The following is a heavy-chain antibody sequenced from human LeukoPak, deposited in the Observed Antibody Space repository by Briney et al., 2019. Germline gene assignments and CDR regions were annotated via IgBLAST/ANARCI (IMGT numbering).Heavy chain of an antibody. Sequence: ASVKVSCKASGYTCTSYAMHWVRQAPGQRLEWMGWINARNGNTKYSQKFQGRVTITRDTSASTAYMELSSLRSEDTAVYYCARGEEALVPYYFDSWGQGTLVTVSS. J-gene: IGHJ4*02. CDR2: INARNGNT. D-gene: IGHD2-8*02. CDR3: ARGEEALVPYYFDS. CDR1: GYTCTSYA. V-gene: IGHV1-3*01.